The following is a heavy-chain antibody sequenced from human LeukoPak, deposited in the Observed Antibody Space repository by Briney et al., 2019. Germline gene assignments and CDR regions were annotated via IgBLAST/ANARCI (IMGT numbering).Heavy chain of an antibody. Sequence: GESLQISCQGSGYNFTNYWIGWVRQMPGRGLESMGIIYPGDSDTRYSPSFQGQVTISADKSIRTAYLQWNSLKASDTAIYYCARSSVEVAAQIDYWGQGALVTVSS. D-gene: IGHD2-15*01. CDR1: GYNFTNYW. CDR3: ARSSVEVAAQIDY. J-gene: IGHJ4*02. CDR2: IYPGDSDT. V-gene: IGHV5-51*01.